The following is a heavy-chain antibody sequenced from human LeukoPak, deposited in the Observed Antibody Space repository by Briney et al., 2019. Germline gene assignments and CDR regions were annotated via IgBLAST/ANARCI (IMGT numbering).Heavy chain of an antibody. D-gene: IGHD6-19*01. J-gene: IGHJ4*02. Sequence: ASVKVSCKASGYTFTKYGVSWVRQAPGQGLEWMAWISAYNGHTNYAQKFQDRVTLTTDISTNTAYMELRSLTSDDTAHYFCARDDSQGAVAGTFDFWGQGTLVTVSS. CDR1: GYTFTKYG. CDR3: ARDDSQGAVAGTFDF. CDR2: ISAYNGHT. V-gene: IGHV1-18*01.